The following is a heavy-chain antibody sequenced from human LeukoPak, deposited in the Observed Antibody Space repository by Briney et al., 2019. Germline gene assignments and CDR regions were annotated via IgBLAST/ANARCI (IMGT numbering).Heavy chain of an antibody. Sequence: GGSLRLSCAASGFTFSSYWMSWDRQAPGKGLEWVANIKQDGSEKYYVDSVKGRFTISRDNAKNSLYLQMNSLRAEDTAVYYCARNDYSNYYYYYGMDVWGQGTTVTVSS. CDR3: ARNDYSNYYYYYGMDV. CDR1: GFTFSSYW. J-gene: IGHJ6*02. V-gene: IGHV3-7*01. D-gene: IGHD4-11*01. CDR2: IKQDGSEK.